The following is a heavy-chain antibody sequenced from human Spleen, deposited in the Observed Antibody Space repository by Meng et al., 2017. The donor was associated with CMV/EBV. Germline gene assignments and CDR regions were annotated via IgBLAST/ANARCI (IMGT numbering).Heavy chain of an antibody. V-gene: IGHV3-11*01. CDR1: GFTFSDYY. CDR3: SRLRLGYCGSTSCPYYGMDV. D-gene: IGHD2-2*01. CDR2: ISGSGSAI. Sequence: GGSLRLSCAASGFTFSDYYMSWLRQAPGKGLEWLSFISGSGSAIYYADSVKGRFTISRDNSKNTLSLQMNSLKAEDTAMYYCSRLRLGYCGSTSCPYYGMDVWGQGTTVTVSS. J-gene: IGHJ6*01.